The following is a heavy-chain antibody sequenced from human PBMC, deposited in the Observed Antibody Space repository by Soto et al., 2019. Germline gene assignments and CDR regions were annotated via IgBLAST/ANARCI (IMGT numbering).Heavy chain of an antibody. Sequence: VQLVESGGGVVQPGRSLRLSCSASEVTISSYAFHWVRQAPGKGLEWVAVMSYDGGNKYYADSVKGRFTISRDNSKNTLYLQMNDLRVDDTAVYYCARASRYCSNGVCLGDFDYWGQGTLVTVSS. CDR3: ARASRYCSNGVCLGDFDY. CDR2: MSYDGGNK. J-gene: IGHJ4*02. D-gene: IGHD2-8*01. V-gene: IGHV3-30-3*01. CDR1: EVTISSYA.